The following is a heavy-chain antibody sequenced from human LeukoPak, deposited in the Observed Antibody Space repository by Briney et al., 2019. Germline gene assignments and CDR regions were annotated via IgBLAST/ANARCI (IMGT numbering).Heavy chain of an antibody. D-gene: IGHD3-22*01. J-gene: IGHJ4*02. CDR3: ARAAGEYYYDSSGYEFDY. Sequence: SETLSLTCAVYGGSFSGYYWSWIRQPPGKGLEWIGEINHSGSTNYNPSLKSRVTISVDRHKNQFSLKLSSVTAADTAVYYCARAAGEYYYDSSGYEFDYWGQGTLVTVSS. CDR1: GGSFSGYY. CDR2: INHSGST. V-gene: IGHV4-34*01.